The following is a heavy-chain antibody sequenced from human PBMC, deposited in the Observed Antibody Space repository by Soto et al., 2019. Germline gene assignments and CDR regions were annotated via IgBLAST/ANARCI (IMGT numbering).Heavy chain of an antibody. D-gene: IGHD3-10*01. CDR1: GGSFSGYY. CDR2: INHSGST. V-gene: IGHV4-34*01. CDR3: ARGRRVGGAFDI. J-gene: IGHJ3*02. Sequence: SETLSLTRAVYGGSFSGYYWSWIRQPPGKGLEWIGEINHSGSTNYNPSLKSRVTISVDTSKNQFSLKLSSVTAADTAVYYCARGRRVGGAFDIWGQGTMVTVSS.